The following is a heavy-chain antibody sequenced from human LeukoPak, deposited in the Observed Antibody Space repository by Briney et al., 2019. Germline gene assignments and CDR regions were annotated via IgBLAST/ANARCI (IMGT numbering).Heavy chain of an antibody. V-gene: IGHV3-48*02. CDR2: ISSSRTTV. CDR1: GFTFSNSD. D-gene: IGHD5-12*01. Sequence: GGSLRLSCAVSGFTFSNSDLHWLRQAPGKGLEWLSYISSSRTTVYSADSVKGRFTISRDNAKNSLYLQMNSLRDEDTAVYFCARDSATAFDYWGQGTLVTVSS. CDR3: ARDSATAFDY. J-gene: IGHJ4*02.